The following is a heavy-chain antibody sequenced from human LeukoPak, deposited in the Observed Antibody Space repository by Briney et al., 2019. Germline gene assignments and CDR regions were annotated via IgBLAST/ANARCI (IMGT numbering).Heavy chain of an antibody. J-gene: IGHJ4*02. CDR2: MSSDGSRT. CDR3: AKDMGSSSWALDY. D-gene: IGHD6-6*01. V-gene: IGHV3-30*18. CDR1: GFTFSSYG. Sequence: GRSLRLSCAASGFTFSSYGMHWVRRAPGKGLEWVAFMSSDGSRTHYVDSVKGRFTISRDKSKNTLYLQMNSLRTEDTAVYYCAKDMGSSSWALDYWGQGTLVIVSS.